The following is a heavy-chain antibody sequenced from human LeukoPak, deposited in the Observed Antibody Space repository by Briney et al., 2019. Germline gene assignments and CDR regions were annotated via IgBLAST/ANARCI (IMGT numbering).Heavy chain of an antibody. CDR1: GFTFSSYA. Sequence: PGGSLRLSCAASGFTFSSYAMSWVRQAPGKGLEWVSAISGSGGSTYYADSVKGRFTISRDNSKNTLYLQMNSLRAEDTAVYYCAKRPLEWLLYTYHYFDYWGQGTLVTVSS. CDR3: AKRPLEWLLYTYHYFDY. V-gene: IGHV3-23*01. D-gene: IGHD3-3*01. J-gene: IGHJ4*02. CDR2: ISGSGGST.